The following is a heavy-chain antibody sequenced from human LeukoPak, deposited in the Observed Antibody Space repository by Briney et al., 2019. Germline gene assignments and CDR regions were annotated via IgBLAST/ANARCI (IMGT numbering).Heavy chain of an antibody. V-gene: IGHV3-15*01. CDR2: IKSKTDGGTT. J-gene: IGHJ4*02. CDR1: GFTFSNAW. Sequence: GGSLRLSCAASGFTFSNAWMSWVRQAPGKGLEWVGRIKSKTDGGTTDYAAPVKGRFTISRDDSKSTLYLQMNSLKTEDTAVYYCTTPYPVVPAEDYWGQGTLVTVSS. D-gene: IGHD2-2*01. CDR3: TTPYPVVPAEDY.